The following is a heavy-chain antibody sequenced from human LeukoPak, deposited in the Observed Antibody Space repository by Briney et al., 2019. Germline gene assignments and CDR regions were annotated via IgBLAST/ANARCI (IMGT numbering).Heavy chain of an antibody. D-gene: IGHD1-1*01. V-gene: IGHV3-7*01. CDR1: GFTFRSYW. Sequence: GGSLRLSXAASGFTFRSYWMTWVRQAPGKGLEWVANIKPDGSQKFYLDSVKGRFTISRDNAKNSLYLQMNNLRAEDTAVYYCAKPPTGNVAFDVWGQGTMVTVSS. CDR2: IKPDGSQK. CDR3: AKPPTGNVAFDV. J-gene: IGHJ3*01.